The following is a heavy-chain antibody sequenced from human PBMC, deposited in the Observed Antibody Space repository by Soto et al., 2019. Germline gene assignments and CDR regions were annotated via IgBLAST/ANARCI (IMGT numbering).Heavy chain of an antibody. Sequence: QVQLVQSGAEVKKPGASVKVSCKASGYTFTSCSVHWVRQAPGQRLEWMGWINVGNGDTKYSQKFQGRDYITRDTSASTAYMELSSLTSEDTAVYYCARDRYSSGWSPYNCFDHWGQGTLVTVSS. J-gene: IGHJ5*02. CDR3: ARDRYSSGWSPYNCFDH. CDR1: GYTFTSCS. V-gene: IGHV1-3*01. D-gene: IGHD6-19*01. CDR2: INVGNGDT.